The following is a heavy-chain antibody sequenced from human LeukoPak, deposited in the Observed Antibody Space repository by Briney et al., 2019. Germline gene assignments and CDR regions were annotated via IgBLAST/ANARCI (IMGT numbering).Heavy chain of an antibody. D-gene: IGHD3-22*01. J-gene: IGHJ4*02. Sequence: SETLSLTCTVSGGSISSSSYYWGWIRQPPGKGLEWIGSIYYSESTYYNPSLKSRVTISVDTSKNQFSLKLSSVTAADTAVYYCARSLYYYDSSGYFTTDYFDYWGQGTLVTVSS. CDR2: IYYSEST. CDR1: GGSISSSSYY. CDR3: ARSLYYYDSSGYFTTDYFDY. V-gene: IGHV4-39*01.